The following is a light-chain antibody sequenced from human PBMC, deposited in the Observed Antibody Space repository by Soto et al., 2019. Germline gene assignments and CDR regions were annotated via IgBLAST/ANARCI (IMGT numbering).Light chain of an antibody. CDR2: GAS. J-gene: IGKJ3*01. V-gene: IGKV3-15*01. CDR3: QQYNNWVFT. Sequence: EIVMTQSPATLSVSPGERATLSCRASQSVSKNLAWYQQKPGQAPRLLIDGASTRATGIPARFSGSGSGTEFTLASRSLQSEDFAVYYCQQYNNWVFTFGPGTKVDIK. CDR1: QSVSKN.